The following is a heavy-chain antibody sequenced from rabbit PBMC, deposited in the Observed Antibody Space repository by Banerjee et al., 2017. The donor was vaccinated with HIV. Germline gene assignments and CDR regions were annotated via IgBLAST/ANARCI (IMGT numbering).Heavy chain of an antibody. D-gene: IGHD4-1*01. Sequence: QSLEESGGDLVKPGASLTLTCTASGFSFSSNYWICWVRQAPGKGLEWIACIYTGDDSAYYANWVNGRFTISKTSSTTVTLQMTSLTAADTATYFCARDLAGVIGWNFGLWGQGTLVTVS. V-gene: IGHV1S40*01. J-gene: IGHJ4*01. CDR1: GFSFSSNYW. CDR3: ARDLAGVIGWNFGL. CDR2: IYTGDDSA.